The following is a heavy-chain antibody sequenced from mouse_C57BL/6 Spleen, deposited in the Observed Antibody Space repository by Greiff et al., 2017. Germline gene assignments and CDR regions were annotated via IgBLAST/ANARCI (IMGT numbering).Heavy chain of an antibody. Sequence: VQLQQSGAELMKPGASVKLSCTATGYTFTGYWIEWVKQRPGHGLEWIGEILPGSGSTNYNAKFKGKATFTADTSSNTAYMQLSSLTTEDSAIYYCARRTAQATSFAYWGQGTLVTVSA. J-gene: IGHJ3*01. CDR2: ILPGSGST. CDR1: GYTFTGYW. V-gene: IGHV1-9*01. D-gene: IGHD3-2*02. CDR3: ARRTAQATSFAY.